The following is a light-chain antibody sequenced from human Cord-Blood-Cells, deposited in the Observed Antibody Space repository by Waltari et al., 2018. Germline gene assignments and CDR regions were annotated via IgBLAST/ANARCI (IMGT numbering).Light chain of an antibody. V-gene: IGLV2-23*01. CDR3: CSYAGSSTWV. CDR1: SSDVGSYNL. J-gene: IGLJ3*02. CDR2: GGN. Sequence: QSAPTPPASVSGSPGQSITISCTGTSSDVGSYNLVSWYQQHPAKAPNRMIYGGNKRPSGVSNRFSGSKSGNTASLTISGLQAEDEADYYCCSYAGSSTWVFGGGTKLTVL.